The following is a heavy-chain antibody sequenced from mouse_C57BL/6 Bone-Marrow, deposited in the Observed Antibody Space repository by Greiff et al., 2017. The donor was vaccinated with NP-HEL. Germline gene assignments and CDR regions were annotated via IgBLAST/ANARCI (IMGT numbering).Heavy chain of an antibody. Sequence: EVKLVESGGGLVQPGGSLKLSCAASGFTFSDYYMYWVRQTPEKRLEWVAYISNGGGSTYYPDTVKGRFTISRDNAKNTLYLQMSRLKSEDTAMYYCARRGIVTLDYWGQGTTLTVSS. V-gene: IGHV5-12*01. J-gene: IGHJ2*01. CDR2: ISNGGGST. CDR3: ARRGIVTLDY. CDR1: GFTFSDYY. D-gene: IGHD2-5*01.